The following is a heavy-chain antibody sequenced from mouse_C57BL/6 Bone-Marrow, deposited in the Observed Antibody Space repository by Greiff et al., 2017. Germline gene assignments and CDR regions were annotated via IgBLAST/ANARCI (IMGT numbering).Heavy chain of an antibody. D-gene: IGHD1-1*01. CDR2: ISSGGSYT. J-gene: IGHJ3*01. V-gene: IGHV5-6*02. Sequence: EVMLVESGGDLVKPGGSLKLSCAASGFTFSSYGMSWVRQTPDKRLEWVATISSGGSYTYYPDSVKGRFTFSRDNAKNTLYLQMSSLKSEDTAMYSCARAYYGSSPAWFAYWGQGTLVTVSA. CDR3: ARAYYGSSPAWFAY. CDR1: GFTFSSYG.